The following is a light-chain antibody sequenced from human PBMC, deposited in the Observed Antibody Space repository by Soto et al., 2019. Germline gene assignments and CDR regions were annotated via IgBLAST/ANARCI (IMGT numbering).Light chain of an antibody. Sequence: DIQMTQTPSSLSASVGDRVTITWRARQSIRTYFNWYQQKPGRAPNLVIFAATSLQSGVPSRFSGSGSGTDFTLTITSLQPEDFATYYCQQSYSTPNTFGGGTKVDIK. V-gene: IGKV1-39*01. CDR2: AAT. CDR1: QSIRTY. CDR3: QQSYSTPNT. J-gene: IGKJ4*01.